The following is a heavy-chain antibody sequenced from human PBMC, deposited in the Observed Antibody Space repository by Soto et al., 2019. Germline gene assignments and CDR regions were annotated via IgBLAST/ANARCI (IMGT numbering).Heavy chain of an antibody. CDR2: IIPIFGTA. CDR1: GGTFSSYS. CDR3: ARFGRWLQIQVGGAAFDI. Sequence: ASVNVSCKPSGGTFSSYSISWVRQAPGQGLEWMGWIIPIFGTANYAQKFQGRVTITADESTSTAYTELSSLRSEDTAVYYCARFGRWLQIQVGGAAFDIWGQGTMVTVSS. D-gene: IGHD5-12*01. J-gene: IGHJ3*02. V-gene: IGHV1-69*13.